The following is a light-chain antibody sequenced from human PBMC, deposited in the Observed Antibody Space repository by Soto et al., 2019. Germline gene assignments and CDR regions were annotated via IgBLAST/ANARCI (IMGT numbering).Light chain of an antibody. CDR2: AAS. J-gene: IGKJ4*01. Sequence: DIQMTHSPSSVSASVGDRVTITCRASQCISSWLAWYQQKPGKAPKLLIYAASSLQSGVPSRFSGSGYGTDFTLTNSSLQHEDFATYYCQQATSFPLTFGGGTKVEIK. CDR3: QQATSFPLT. V-gene: IGKV1-12*01. CDR1: QCISSW.